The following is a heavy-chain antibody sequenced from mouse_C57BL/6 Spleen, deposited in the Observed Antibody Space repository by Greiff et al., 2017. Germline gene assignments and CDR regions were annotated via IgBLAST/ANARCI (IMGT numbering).Heavy chain of an antibody. CDR3: GRHHDYDVYFDV. CDR2: IRSKSNNYAT. Sequence: EVQLVESGGGLVQPKGSLKLSCAASGFSFNTYAMNWVRQAPGKGLEWVARIRSKSNNYATYYADSVKDRFTISRDDSESMLYLQMNNLKTEDTAMYYGGRHHDYDVYFDVWGTGTTVTVSS. J-gene: IGHJ1*03. V-gene: IGHV10-1*01. CDR1: GFSFNTYA. D-gene: IGHD2-4*01.